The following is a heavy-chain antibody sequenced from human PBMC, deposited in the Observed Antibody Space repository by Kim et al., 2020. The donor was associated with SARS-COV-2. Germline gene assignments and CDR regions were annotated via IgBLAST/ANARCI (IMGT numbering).Heavy chain of an antibody. CDR2: ISYDGSNK. J-gene: IGHJ6*02. CDR1: GFDFSHYG. Sequence: GGSLRLSCVASGFDFSHYGMHWVRQAPGRGLEWVATISYDGSNKYYRESVKGRFTVSRDNSKNTLFLQMNTLTAEDTAVYHCAKDLDSSGYYYSLYYYYAMDVWGRGTTVTVSS. CDR3: AKDLDSSGYYYSLYYYYAMDV. D-gene: IGHD3-22*01. V-gene: IGHV3-30*18.